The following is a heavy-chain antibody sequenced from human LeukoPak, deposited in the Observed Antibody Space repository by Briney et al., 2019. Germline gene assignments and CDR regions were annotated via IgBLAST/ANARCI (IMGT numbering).Heavy chain of an antibody. D-gene: IGHD4-11*01. CDR2: MSPNSGNT. J-gene: IGHJ4*02. CDR1: GYTFSSYD. V-gene: IGHV1-8*01. CDR3: ARGVKTGYYFDY. Sequence: ASVKVSCKASGYTFSSYDINWVRQATGQGLEWMGWMSPNSGNTGYEPKFQGRVTMTRNTSINTAYMDLSSLRSEDTAVYYCARGVKTGYYFDYWGQGTLVTVSS.